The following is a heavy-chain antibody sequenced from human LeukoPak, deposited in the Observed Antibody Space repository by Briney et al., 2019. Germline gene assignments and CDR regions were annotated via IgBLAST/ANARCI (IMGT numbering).Heavy chain of an antibody. CDR3: ARHYGGGSGYYLL. J-gene: IGHJ4*02. CDR1: GGSFSGYH. V-gene: IGHV4-34*01. D-gene: IGHD3-22*01. Sequence: KPSETLSLTCAVYGGSFSGYHWSWIRQPPGKGLEWIGAIYYSGSTYYNPSLKSRVTICVDTSKNQFSLKLSSVTAADTAVYYCARHYGGGSGYYLLWGQGTLVTVSS. CDR2: IYYSGST.